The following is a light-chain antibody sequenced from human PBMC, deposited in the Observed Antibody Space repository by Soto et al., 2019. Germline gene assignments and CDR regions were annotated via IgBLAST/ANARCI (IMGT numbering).Light chain of an antibody. CDR1: QSVSSRF. Sequence: EIVLTQSPGTLSLSPRERATLSCRASQSVSSRFLAWYQQKPGQAPKVLIYGASTRATGIPDRFSGSGSGTDFTLTISRLEPEDFAVYYCQQYESARTFGQGTKVEIK. J-gene: IGKJ1*01. CDR2: GAS. V-gene: IGKV3-20*01. CDR3: QQYESART.